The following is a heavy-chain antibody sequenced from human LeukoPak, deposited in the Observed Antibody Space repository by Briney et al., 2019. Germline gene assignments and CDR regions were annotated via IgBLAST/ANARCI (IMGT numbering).Heavy chain of an antibody. Sequence: SETLSLTCTVSGGSISSYYWSWIRQPPGKGLEWIGYIYYGGSTNYNPSLKSRVTISVDTSKNQFSLKLSSVTAADTAVYYCARGGVGATTSPGRPFFTFDYWGQGTLVTVSS. CDR3: ARGGVGATTSPGRPFFTFDY. CDR1: GGSISSYY. D-gene: IGHD1-26*01. V-gene: IGHV4-59*01. CDR2: IYYGGST. J-gene: IGHJ4*02.